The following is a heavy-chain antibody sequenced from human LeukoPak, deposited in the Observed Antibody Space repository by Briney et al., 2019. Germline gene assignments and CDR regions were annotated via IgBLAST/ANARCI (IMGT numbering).Heavy chain of an antibody. CDR1: GGTFSSYA. Sequence: SVKVSCKASGGTFSSYAISWVRQAPGQGLEWMGGIIPIFGTANYAQKLQGRVTITADKSTSTAYMELSSLRSEDTAVYYCARTPGSNYAWFHGYFDYWGQGTLVTVSS. CDR3: ARTPGSNYAWFHGYFDY. CDR2: IIPIFGTA. V-gene: IGHV1-69*06. J-gene: IGHJ4*02. D-gene: IGHD4-11*01.